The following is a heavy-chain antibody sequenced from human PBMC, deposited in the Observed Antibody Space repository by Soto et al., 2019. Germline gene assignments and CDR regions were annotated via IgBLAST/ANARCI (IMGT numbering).Heavy chain of an antibody. CDR1: GYTFTSYA. V-gene: IGHV1-3*01. CDR2: INAGNGNT. CDR3: ASGHLYYDSSGYPDY. Sequence: ASVKVSCKASGYTFTSYAMHWVRQAPGQRLEWMGWINAGNGNTKYSQKFQGRVTITRDTSASTAYMELSSLRSEDTAVYYCASGHLYYDSSGYPDYWGLGTLVTVSS. D-gene: IGHD3-22*01. J-gene: IGHJ4*02.